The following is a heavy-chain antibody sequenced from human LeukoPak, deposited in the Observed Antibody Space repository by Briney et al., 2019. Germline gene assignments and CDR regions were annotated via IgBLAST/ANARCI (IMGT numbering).Heavy chain of an antibody. J-gene: IGHJ3*02. D-gene: IGHD4-17*01. CDR3: ARWSKTGDNAFDI. CDR1: GGSISSSSYY. CDR2: IHYSGST. V-gene: IGHV4-39*07. Sequence: PSETLSLTCTVSGGSISSSSYYWGWIRQPPGKGLEWIGSIHYSGSTYYNPSLKSRVTISVDTSKNQFSLKLSSVTAADTAVYYCARWSKTGDNAFDIWGQGTMVTVSS.